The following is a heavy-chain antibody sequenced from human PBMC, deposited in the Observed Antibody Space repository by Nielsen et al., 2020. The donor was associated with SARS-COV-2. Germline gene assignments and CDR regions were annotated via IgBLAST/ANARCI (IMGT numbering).Heavy chain of an antibody. J-gene: IGHJ6*02. CDR1: GYTFTSYG. CDR2: IIAYNGNT. Sequence: SVKVSCKASGYTFTSYGISWVRQAPGQGLEWMGWIIAYNGNTNYAQKLQGRVTMTTDTSTSTAYMELRSLRSDDTAVYYCARDWSIFVDYYGMDVWGQGTTVTVSS. V-gene: IGHV1-18*01. D-gene: IGHD3-3*01. CDR3: ARDWSIFVDYYGMDV.